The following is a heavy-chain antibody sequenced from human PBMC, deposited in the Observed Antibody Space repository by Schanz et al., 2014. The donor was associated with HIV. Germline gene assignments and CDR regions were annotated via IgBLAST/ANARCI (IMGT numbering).Heavy chain of an antibody. D-gene: IGHD3-10*01. V-gene: IGHV3-23*01. Sequence: EVQLLESGGGLEQPGGSLRLSCAASGFNFNNYAMTWVRQAPGKGLEWVSTISASGGSTYYADSVKGRFTISRDNSKNTLYLQMNSLRPEDTAVYYCVRGLLFQGFFDSWGQGALVTVSS. CDR3: VRGLLFQGFFDS. J-gene: IGHJ4*02. CDR1: GFNFNNYA. CDR2: ISASGGST.